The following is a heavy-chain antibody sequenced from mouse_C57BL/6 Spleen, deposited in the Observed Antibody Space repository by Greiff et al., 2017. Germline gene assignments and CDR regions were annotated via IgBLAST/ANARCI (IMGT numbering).Heavy chain of an antibody. CDR3: ARMYGSSYVNYAMDY. CDR2: ISSGSSTI. D-gene: IGHD1-1*01. Sequence: EVQRVESGGGLVKPGGSLKLSCAASGFTFSDYGMHWVRQAPEKGLEWVAYISSGSSTIYYADTVKGRFTISRDNAKNTLFLQMTSLRSEDTAMYYCARMYGSSYVNYAMDYWGQGTSVTVSS. J-gene: IGHJ4*01. V-gene: IGHV5-17*01. CDR1: GFTFSDYG.